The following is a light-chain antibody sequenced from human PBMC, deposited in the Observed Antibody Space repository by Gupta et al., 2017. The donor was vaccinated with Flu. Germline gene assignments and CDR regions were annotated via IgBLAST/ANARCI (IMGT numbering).Light chain of an antibody. V-gene: IGKV1-5*03. CDR2: EAS. Sequence: DIQMTQSPSTLSASVGDRVTITCRASQSVSDWLAWYQQKPGKAPKLLIYEASRLEGGVPSRFSGSGSGTEFTLSISSLQPDDFATYYCQHYSGYSSFGPGTRIDIK. J-gene: IGKJ3*01. CDR1: QSVSDW. CDR3: QHYSGYSS.